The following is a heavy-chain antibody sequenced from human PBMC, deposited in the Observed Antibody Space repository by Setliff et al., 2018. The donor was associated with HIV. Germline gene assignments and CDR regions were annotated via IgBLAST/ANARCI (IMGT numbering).Heavy chain of an antibody. CDR3: ASHCSSTSCQYDY. J-gene: IGHJ4*02. D-gene: IGHD2-2*01. V-gene: IGHV3-30-3*01. CDR1: GFTFSNYA. Sequence: HPGGSLRLSCAASGFTFSNYAMHWVRQAPGKGLEWVAVISYDGSNKYYADSVKGRFTISRDNSKNTLYLQMNSLRVEDTAVYYCASHCSSTSCQYDYWGQGTLVTVS. CDR2: ISYDGSNK.